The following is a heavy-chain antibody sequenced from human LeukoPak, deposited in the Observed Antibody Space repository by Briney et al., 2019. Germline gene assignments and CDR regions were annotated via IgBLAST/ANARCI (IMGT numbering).Heavy chain of an antibody. Sequence: PGGSLRLSCAASDFSFITYAMSWVRQAPGKGLEWVSTISGGGDATYYADSVKGRFTISRDNAKNSLYLQMNSLRAEDTAVYYCARATTIILTGYLPSQQFDYWGQGTLVTVSS. CDR3: ARATTIILTGYLPSQQFDY. CDR2: ISGGGDAT. D-gene: IGHD3-9*01. J-gene: IGHJ4*02. CDR1: DFSFITYA. V-gene: IGHV3-23*01.